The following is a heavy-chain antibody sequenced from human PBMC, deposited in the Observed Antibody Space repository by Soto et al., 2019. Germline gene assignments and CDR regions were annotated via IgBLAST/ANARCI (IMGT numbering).Heavy chain of an antibody. J-gene: IGHJ4*02. V-gene: IGHV3-30*18. D-gene: IGHD3-10*01. CDR3: AKDLLWFAELPEHLDY. CDR2: ILYDGSNQ. CDR1: GVTFSSYG. Sequence: GGPLRVCWAASGVTFSSYGMCWVRQAPGKGLEWVAVILYDGSNQYYADSVKGRFTISRDNSKNTLYLQMSSLRAEDKVVYYFAKDLLWFAELPEHLDYRGQGTLVTGSS.